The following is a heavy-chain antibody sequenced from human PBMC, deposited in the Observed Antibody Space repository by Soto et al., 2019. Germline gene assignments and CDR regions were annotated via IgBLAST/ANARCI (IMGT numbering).Heavy chain of an antibody. Sequence: QVQLQESGPGLMKPSGTLSLTCAVSGGSISTNWWSWVRQPPGKGLEWIGEIYHSGRTNYNPSLMNRATVSMDKSQTLLSLNLNSVTAAATAVYYCARHIAVSGTRGFDFWGQGTLVTVSS. CDR3: ARHIAVSGTRGFDF. CDR1: GGSISTNW. CDR2: IYHSGRT. D-gene: IGHD6-19*01. V-gene: IGHV4-4*02. J-gene: IGHJ4*02.